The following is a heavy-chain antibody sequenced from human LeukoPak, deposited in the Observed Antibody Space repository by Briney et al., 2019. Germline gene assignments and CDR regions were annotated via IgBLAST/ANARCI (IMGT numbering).Heavy chain of an antibody. J-gene: IGHJ4*02. V-gene: IGHV1-69*06. CDR1: GGTFSSYA. Sequence: SVKVSCKASGGTFSSYAISWVRQAPGQGLEWMGGIIPISGTANYAQKFQGRVTITADKSTSTAYMELSSLRAEDTAVYYCAGRLVRTIGDAFDYWGQGTLVTVSS. CDR2: IIPISGTA. D-gene: IGHD1-7*01. CDR3: AGRLVRTIGDAFDY.